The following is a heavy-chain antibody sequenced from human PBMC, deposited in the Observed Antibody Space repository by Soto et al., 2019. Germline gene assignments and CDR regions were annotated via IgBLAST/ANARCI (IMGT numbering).Heavy chain of an antibody. V-gene: IGHV4-39*01. Sequence: SETLSLTCTVSGGSISSSSYYWGWIRQPPGKGLEWIGSIYYSGSTYYNPSLRSRVTISVDTSKNQFSLKLSSVTAADTAVYYCASGMVRGVKLYYYGMDVWGQGTTVTVSS. D-gene: IGHD3-10*01. CDR3: ASGMVRGVKLYYYGMDV. J-gene: IGHJ6*02. CDR2: IYYSGST. CDR1: GGSISSSSYY.